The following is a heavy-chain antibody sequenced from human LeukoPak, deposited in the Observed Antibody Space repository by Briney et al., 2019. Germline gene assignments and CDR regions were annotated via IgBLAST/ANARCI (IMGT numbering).Heavy chain of an antibody. CDR3: ARLFLGSSGYPEYFQH. J-gene: IGHJ1*01. D-gene: IGHD3-22*01. CDR2: ISSSSSYI. Sequence: GGSLRLSCAASGFTFSNAWMSWVRQAPGKGLEWVSSISSSSSYIYYADSVKGRFTISRDNAKNSLYLQMNSLRAEDTAVYYCARLFLGSSGYPEYFQHWGQGTLVTVSS. V-gene: IGHV3-21*01. CDR1: GFTFSNAW.